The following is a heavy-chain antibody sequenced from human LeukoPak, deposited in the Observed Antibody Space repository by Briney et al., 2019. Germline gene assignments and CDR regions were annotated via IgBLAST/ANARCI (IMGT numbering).Heavy chain of an antibody. J-gene: IGHJ4*01. CDR3: ARDQGGFYSSGSFYFGY. V-gene: IGHV1-18*01. CDR2: ISAYNGNT. Sequence: ASVKVSCKASGYTFTSYGISWVRQAPGQGLEWMGWISAYNGNTNYAQKLQGRVTMTTDTSTSTDYMELRSLRSDDTAVYYCARDQGGFYSSGSFYFGYWGQGTLVTVSS. D-gene: IGHD6-19*01. CDR1: GYTFTSYG.